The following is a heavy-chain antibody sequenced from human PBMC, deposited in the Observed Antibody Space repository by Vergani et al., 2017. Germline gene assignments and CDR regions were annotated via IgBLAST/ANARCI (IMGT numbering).Heavy chain of an antibody. CDR1: GFTFSSYS. V-gene: IGHV3-21*04. CDR3: ARNYGSGPLDY. D-gene: IGHD3-10*01. CDR2: ISSSSSYI. J-gene: IGHJ4*02. Sequence: EVQLVESGGGLVKPGGSLRLSCAASGFTFSSYSMNWVRQAPGKGLEWVSSISSSSSYIYYADSVKGRFTISRDNAKNALYLQMNRLRAEDTALYHCARNYGSGPLDYWGQGTLVTVSS.